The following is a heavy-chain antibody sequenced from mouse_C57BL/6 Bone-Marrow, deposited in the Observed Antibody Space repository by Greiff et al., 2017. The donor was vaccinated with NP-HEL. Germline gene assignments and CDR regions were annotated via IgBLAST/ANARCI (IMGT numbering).Heavy chain of an antibody. J-gene: IGHJ3*01. D-gene: IGHD1-1*01. CDR2: INPYNGGT. Sequence: VQLQQSGPVLVKPGASVKMSCKASGYTFTDYYMNWVKQSHGKSLEWIGVINPYNGGTSYNQKFKGKATLTVDKSSSTAYMELNSLTSEDSAVYYCARWGYYYGSSPFAYWGQGTLVTVSA. CDR3: ARWGYYYGSSPFAY. V-gene: IGHV1-19*01. CDR1: GYTFTDYY.